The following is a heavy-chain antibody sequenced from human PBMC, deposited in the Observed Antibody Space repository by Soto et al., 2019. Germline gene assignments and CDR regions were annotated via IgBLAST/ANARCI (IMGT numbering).Heavy chain of an antibody. CDR3: AADDFRQAAGRYYYYHCRDA. V-gene: IGHV1-58*01. CDR1: GLAMTRDA. CDR2: IVVGSGIT. Sequence: LVKGSCKAAGLAMTRDAVEWGRQDREQRLEWIGWIVVGSGITSYAQKFQERVTITRDMSTSTAYMELSSLRSEDTAVYYCAADDFRQAAGRYYYYHCRDAWGQGPTITAS. J-gene: IGHJ6*02. D-gene: IGHD6-13*01.